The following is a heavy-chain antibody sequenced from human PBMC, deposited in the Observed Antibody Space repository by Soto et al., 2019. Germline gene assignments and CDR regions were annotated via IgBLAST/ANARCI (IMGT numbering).Heavy chain of an antibody. CDR2: IYPGNSDI. Sequence: GESLKISCKGSGYSFSNYWIGWVRQMPGKGLEWMGIIYPGNSDIRYSPPFQGQVTMSADRSISTAFLQWSSLKASDTAVYYCARHAGLDSSGYYPYWGQGTLVTVSS. V-gene: IGHV5-51*01. D-gene: IGHD3-22*01. CDR3: ARHAGLDSSGYYPY. CDR1: GYSFSNYW. J-gene: IGHJ4*02.